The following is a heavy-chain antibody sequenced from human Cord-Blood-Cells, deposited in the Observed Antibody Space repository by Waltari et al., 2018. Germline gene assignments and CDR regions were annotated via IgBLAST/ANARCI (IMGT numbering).Heavy chain of an antibody. V-gene: IGHV4-34*01. J-gene: IGHJ5*02. CDR3: ARPHYGDYGWFDP. CDR1: GGSFSGYY. D-gene: IGHD4-17*01. CDR2: INHSGST. Sequence: QVQLQQWGAGLLKPSETLSLTCAVYGGSFSGYYWSWIRQPPGKGLEWIGEINHSGSTNYTPALKSRVTISVDTSKNQFSLKLSSVTAAYTAVYYCARPHYGDYGWFDPWGQGTLVTVSS.